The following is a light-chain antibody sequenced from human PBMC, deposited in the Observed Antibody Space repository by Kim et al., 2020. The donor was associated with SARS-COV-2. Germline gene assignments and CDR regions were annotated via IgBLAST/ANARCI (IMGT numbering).Light chain of an antibody. J-gene: IGLJ1*01. V-gene: IGLV2-14*01. CDR3: NSYTSGNIRV. CDR2: DVS. CDR1: SSDIGGCNY. Sequence: QSALTQPASVSGSPGQSITISCTVTSSDIGGCNYVSWYQQHPGKAPKLMIYDVSKRPSGVSVRSSGSKSGNTTSLTISGLQAEDEADYFCNSYTSGNIRVFGTGTKVTFL.